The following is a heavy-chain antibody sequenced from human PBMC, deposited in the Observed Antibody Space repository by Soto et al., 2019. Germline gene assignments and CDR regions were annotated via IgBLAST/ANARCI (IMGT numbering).Heavy chain of an antibody. V-gene: IGHV4-31*03. CDR2: IYYSGST. CDR3: ARDRGKDTIFGVVIQNWFDP. Sequence: SETLSLTCTVSGGSISSGGYYWSWIRQHPGKGLEWIGYIYYSGSTYYNPSLKSRVTISVDTSKNQFSLKLSSVTAADTAVYYCARDRGKDTIFGVVIQNWFDPWGQGTLVTVSS. J-gene: IGHJ5*02. D-gene: IGHD3-3*01. CDR1: GGSISSGGYY.